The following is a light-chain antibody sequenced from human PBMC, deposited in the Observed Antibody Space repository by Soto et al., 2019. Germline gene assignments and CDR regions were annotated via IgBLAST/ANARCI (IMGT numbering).Light chain of an antibody. J-gene: IGKJ3*01. CDR3: QQYGGSPLFT. V-gene: IGKV3-20*01. CDR2: SAS. Sequence: EIVLTQSPGTLSLSPGERATLSCRASQSVSGSYLAWYQQKPGQAPRLLIYSASSRATGIPDRFSGSGSGTDFTLTISRLEPEYFAVYYCQQYGGSPLFTFGPGTKVDIK. CDR1: QSVSGSY.